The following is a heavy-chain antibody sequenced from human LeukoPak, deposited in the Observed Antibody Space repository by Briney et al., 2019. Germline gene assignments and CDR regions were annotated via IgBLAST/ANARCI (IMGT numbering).Heavy chain of an antibody. J-gene: IGHJ6*03. Sequence: PSETLSLTCAVYGGSFSGYYWSWIRQPPGKGLEWIGEINHSGSTNYNPSLKSRVTISVDTSKNQFSLKPSSVTAADTAVYYCASGPLDYYYMDVWGKGTTVTVSS. V-gene: IGHV4-34*01. CDR2: INHSGST. CDR1: GGSFSGYY. CDR3: ASGPLDYYYMDV.